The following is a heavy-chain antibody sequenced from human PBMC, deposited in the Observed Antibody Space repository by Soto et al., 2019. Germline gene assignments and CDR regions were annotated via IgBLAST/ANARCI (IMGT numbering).Heavy chain of an antibody. J-gene: IGHJ6*02. CDR2: IKSKTDGGTT. CDR1: GFTFSNAW. CDR3: TTDSSIVGATGGYYYGMDV. D-gene: IGHD1-26*01. V-gene: IGHV3-15*07. Sequence: EVQLVESGGGLVKPGGSLRLSCAASGFTFSNAWMNWVRQAPGKGLEWVGRIKSKTDGGTTDYAAPVKGRFTISRDDSKNTLYLQMNRLKTEDTAVYYCTTDSSIVGATGGYYYGMDVWGQGTTVTVCS.